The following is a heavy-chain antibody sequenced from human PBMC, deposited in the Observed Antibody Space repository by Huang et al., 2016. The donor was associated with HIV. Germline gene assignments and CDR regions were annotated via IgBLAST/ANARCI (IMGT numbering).Heavy chain of an antibody. D-gene: IGHD3-22*01. CDR3: ARQRTTYYYDSSGYRGEFDQ. Sequence: QVHLVQSGAEVKQPGASVTVSCKASGYTFTDYYIHWLRQAPGQGLEWMGWINPNRGGTNYAQKLQGRGTMTTDTSISTAYMDLIRLKSDDTAVYHCARQRTTYYYDSSGYRGEFDQWGQGTLVTVSS. J-gene: IGHJ4*02. CDR1: GYTFTDYY. CDR2: INPNRGGT. V-gene: IGHV1-2*02.